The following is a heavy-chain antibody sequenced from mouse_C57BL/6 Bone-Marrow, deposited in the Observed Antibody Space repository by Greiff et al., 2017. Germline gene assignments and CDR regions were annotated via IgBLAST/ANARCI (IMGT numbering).Heavy chain of an antibody. V-gene: IGHV1-72*01. CDR3: AHGNYFYWYFAV. D-gene: IGHD2-1*01. CDR1: GYTFTSSW. J-gene: IGHJ1*03. CDR2: IDTTSGGT. Sequence: QVQLKQPGAELVKPGASVKLSCKASGYTFTSSWMHWVQQRPGRGLEWIGRIDTTSGGTKSNEKFKSKATLTIDKPSRTAYRLLSSLTSEDSAVYYCAHGNYFYWYFAVWGTGTTVTVSS.